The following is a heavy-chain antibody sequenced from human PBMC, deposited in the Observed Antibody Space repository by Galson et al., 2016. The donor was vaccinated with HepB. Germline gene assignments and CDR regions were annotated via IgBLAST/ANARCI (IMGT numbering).Heavy chain of an antibody. CDR1: GAYVFRDF. J-gene: IGHJ6*02. V-gene: IGHV4-59*02. D-gene: IGHD3-9*01. Sequence: SETLSLTCTVSGAYVFRDFWSWIRQPPGQGLEWIGYISDSGENKYNPSLKSRPTISVDTSKNQVSLKLTSVTAADTAVYYWARRVGHYDVFYFYGMDVWGQGATVTVSS. CDR3: ARRVGHYDVFYFYGMDV. CDR2: ISDSGEN.